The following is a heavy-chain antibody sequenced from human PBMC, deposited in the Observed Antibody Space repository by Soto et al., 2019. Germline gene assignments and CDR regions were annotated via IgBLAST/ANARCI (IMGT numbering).Heavy chain of an antibody. V-gene: IGHV4-61*08. D-gene: IGHD2-8*01. Sequence: SETLSLTCTVSGGSVNSGGSFWTWIRQPPGKGLEWIGFIFNSGTSNYNPSLKSRLTISLDRSNNQFSLRLTSMTAADTAVYYCAILCYQMGINDAFALWCPGTLVTLSS. CDR2: IFNSGTS. CDR1: GGSVNSGGSF. J-gene: IGHJ3*01. CDR3: AILCYQMGINDAFAL.